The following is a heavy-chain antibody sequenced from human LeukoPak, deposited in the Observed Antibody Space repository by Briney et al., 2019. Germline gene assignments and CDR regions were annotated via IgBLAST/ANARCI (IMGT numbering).Heavy chain of an antibody. D-gene: IGHD5-18*01. Sequence: SETLSLTCIVSGDSISSSSYYWGWIRQPPGKGLEWIGSIYYSGTTYYNPSLKSRLSMSIDTSKNQFSLRLTSVTAADTAVYYCARVNGYSYGSFDDWAQGILVIVSS. J-gene: IGHJ4*02. CDR2: IYYSGTT. CDR3: ARVNGYSYGSFDD. V-gene: IGHV4-39*07. CDR1: GDSISSSSYY.